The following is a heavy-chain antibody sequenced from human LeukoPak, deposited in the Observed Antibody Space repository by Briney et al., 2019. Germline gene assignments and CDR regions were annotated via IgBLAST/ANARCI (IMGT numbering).Heavy chain of an antibody. CDR2: ISAYNGNT. J-gene: IGHJ4*02. V-gene: IGHV1-18*01. CDR1: GYTFTSYG. D-gene: IGHD6-6*01. CDR3: AKDPQYSSPRYFDY. Sequence: GASVKVSCKASGYTFTSYGISWVRQAPGQGLEWMGWISAYNGNTNYAQKLQGRVTMTTDTSTSTAYMELRSLRSDDTAVYYCAKDPQYSSPRYFDYWGQGTLVTVSS.